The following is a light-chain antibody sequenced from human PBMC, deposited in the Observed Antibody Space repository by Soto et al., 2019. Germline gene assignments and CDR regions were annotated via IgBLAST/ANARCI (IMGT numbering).Light chain of an antibody. CDR1: SSDVGGYNY. J-gene: IGLJ3*02. CDR3: CSYAGSYTLWV. CDR2: DVS. Sequence: QSVLTQPRSVSGSLGQSVTISCTGTSSDVGGYNYVSWYQQYPGKAPKLIIYDVSKRPSGVPDRFSGSKSGNTASLTISGLQAEDEADYYCCSYAGSYTLWVFGGGTKVTVL. V-gene: IGLV2-11*01.